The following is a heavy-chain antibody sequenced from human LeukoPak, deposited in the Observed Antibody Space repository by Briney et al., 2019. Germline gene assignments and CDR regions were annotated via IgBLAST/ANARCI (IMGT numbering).Heavy chain of an antibody. Sequence: ASVKVSCKASGYTFTGYYMHWVRQAPGQGLEWKGWINPNSGGTTYAQNFQGRVTMTRDTSINTAYMELSRLRSDDTAVYYCAREGEDSEDTNWFDPWGQGALVTVSS. CDR2: INPNSGGT. D-gene: IGHD3-10*01. CDR1: GYTFTGYY. V-gene: IGHV1-2*02. J-gene: IGHJ5*02. CDR3: AREGEDSEDTNWFDP.